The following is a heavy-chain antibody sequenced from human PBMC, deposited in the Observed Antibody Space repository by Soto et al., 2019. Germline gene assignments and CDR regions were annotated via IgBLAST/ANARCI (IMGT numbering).Heavy chain of an antibody. J-gene: IGHJ3*01. CDR1: GFTFSSYA. CDR3: ARGFLSNSFDV. Sequence: GGSLRLSCAASGFTFSSYAMHWVRQAPGKGLEWVAVISYDGNNKYYADSVKGRFTISRDNSKNTLYLQMNSLRAEDTAVYYCARGFLSNSFDVWGQGTMVTVSS. V-gene: IGHV3-30-3*01. CDR2: ISYDGNNK. D-gene: IGHD3-3*01.